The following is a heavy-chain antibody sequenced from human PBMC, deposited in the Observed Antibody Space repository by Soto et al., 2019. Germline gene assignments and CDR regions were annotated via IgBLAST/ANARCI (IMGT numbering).Heavy chain of an antibody. CDR1: GFTFDDYA. J-gene: IGHJ4*02. D-gene: IGHD2-15*01. V-gene: IGHV3-9*01. CDR3: AKDMSVVVAANFDY. Sequence: PGGSLRLSCAASGFTFDDYAMHWVRQAPGKGLEWVSGISWNSGSIDYADSVKGRFTISRDNAKNSLYLQMNSLRAEDTALYYCAKDMSVVVAANFDYWGQGTLVTVSS. CDR2: ISWNSGSI.